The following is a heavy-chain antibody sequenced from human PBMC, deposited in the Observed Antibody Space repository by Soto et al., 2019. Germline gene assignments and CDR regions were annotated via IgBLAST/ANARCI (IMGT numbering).Heavy chain of an antibody. J-gene: IGHJ6*02. D-gene: IGHD3-16*01. CDR3: ARDRGGDGMDV. V-gene: IGHV1-69*05. CDR2: IIPIFGTA. Sequence: SVKVSCKASGGTFSSYAISWVPQAPGQGLEWMGGIIPIFGTATYAQKFQGRVTMTTDTSTSTAYMELRSLRSDDTAVYYCARDRGGDGMDVWGQGTTVTVSS. CDR1: GGTFSSYA.